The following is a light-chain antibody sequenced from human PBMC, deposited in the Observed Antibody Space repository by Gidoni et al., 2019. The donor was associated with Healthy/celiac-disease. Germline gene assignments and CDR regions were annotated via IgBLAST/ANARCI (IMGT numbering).Light chain of an antibody. CDR1: QSVSSN. Sequence: EIVMTQSPATLSVSPGERATLSCRASQSVSSNLAWYQQKPGQAPRLLIYGAATRATGIPARFSGSGSGTEFTLTISSLQSEEFGVYYCQQYNSWPPVLTFGGXTKVEIK. CDR2: GAA. V-gene: IGKV3-15*01. J-gene: IGKJ4*01. CDR3: QQYNSWPPVLT.